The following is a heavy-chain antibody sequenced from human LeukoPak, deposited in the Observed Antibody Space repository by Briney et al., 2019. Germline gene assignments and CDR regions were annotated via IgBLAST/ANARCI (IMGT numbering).Heavy chain of an antibody. CDR2: INPNSGGT. Sequence: ASVKVSCKASGYTFTGYYMHWVRQAPGQGREWMGWINPNSGGTNYAQKFQGWVTMTRDTSISTAYMELSRLRSDDTAVYYCARGVITFGGVIVNHFDYWGQGTLVTVSS. D-gene: IGHD3-16*02. V-gene: IGHV1-2*04. CDR3: ARGVITFGGVIVNHFDY. J-gene: IGHJ4*02. CDR1: GYTFTGYY.